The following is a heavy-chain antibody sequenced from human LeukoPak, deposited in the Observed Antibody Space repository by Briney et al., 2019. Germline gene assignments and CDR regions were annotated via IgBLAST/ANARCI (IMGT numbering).Heavy chain of an antibody. V-gene: IGHV4-4*07. J-gene: IGHJ4*02. Sequence: PSETLSLTCTVSGGSINSYYWTWIRQPAGKGLEWIGRIYTGGSTNYNPSLESRVTMSVDTSKNQFSLKLNSVTAADTAVYYCARDLYGDYVMIDYWGQGTLVAVSS. CDR2: IYTGGST. CDR3: ARDLYGDYVMIDY. D-gene: IGHD4-17*01. CDR1: GGSINSYY.